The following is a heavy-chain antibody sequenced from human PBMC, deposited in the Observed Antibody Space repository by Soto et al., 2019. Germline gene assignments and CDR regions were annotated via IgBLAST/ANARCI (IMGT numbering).Heavy chain of an antibody. J-gene: IGHJ4*02. CDR2: INPSGGST. D-gene: IGHD2-15*01. Sequence: ASVKVSCKASGYTFTSYYMHWVRQAPGQGLEWMGIINPSGGSTSYAQKFQGRVTMTRDTSTSTVYMELSSLRSEDTAVYYCARDRCSGGSCYFARSPIDYWGQGTLVTVSS. CDR1: GYTFTSYY. CDR3: ARDRCSGGSCYFARSPIDY. V-gene: IGHV1-46*01.